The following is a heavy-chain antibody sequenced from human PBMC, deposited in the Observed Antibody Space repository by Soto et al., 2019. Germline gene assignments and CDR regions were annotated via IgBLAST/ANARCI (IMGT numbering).Heavy chain of an antibody. CDR3: ASPSYDHTVDI. D-gene: IGHD3-3*01. V-gene: IGHV4-31*03. CDR1: RGSIRSGGYF. CDR2: IYYSAST. J-gene: IGHJ3*02. Sequence: QLQLQESGPGLVKPSQTLSLTCTVSRGSIRSGGYFWSWIRQHPGRGLEWIGYIYYSASTYYNPSLKSRVTISVDTSKNQFSLKLTSVTAADTAVYYCASPSYDHTVDIWGQGTLVTVSS.